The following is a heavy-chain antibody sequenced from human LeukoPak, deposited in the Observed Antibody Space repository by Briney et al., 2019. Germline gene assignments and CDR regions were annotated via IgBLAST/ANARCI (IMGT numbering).Heavy chain of an antibody. CDR1: GGSISSGSYY. D-gene: IGHD3-3*01. Sequence: SETLSLTCTVSGGSISSGSYYWSWIRQPAGKGLEWIGRIYTSGSTNYNPSLKSRVTISVDTSKNQFSLKLSSVTAADTAVYYCARETLEEILMDVWGKGTTVTISS. J-gene: IGHJ6*03. CDR3: ARETLEEILMDV. V-gene: IGHV4-61*02. CDR2: IYTSGST.